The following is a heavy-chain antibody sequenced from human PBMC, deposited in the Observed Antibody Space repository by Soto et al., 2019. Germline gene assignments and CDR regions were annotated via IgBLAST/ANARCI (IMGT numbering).Heavy chain of an antibody. V-gene: IGHV1-18*01. D-gene: IGHD6-19*01. CDR2: ISGYNGNT. J-gene: IGHJ5*02. Sequence: QVQLVQSGGEVKQPGASVKVSCKTSGYTFSNYGISWVRQAPGQGLEWVGWISGYNGNTKHAQNVQGRVTLTTDTSTSTAYMELRSLTSDDTAVYYCARDRDTSGWYRSNSWGQGTLVSVSS. CDR3: ARDRDTSGWYRSNS. CDR1: GYTFSNYG.